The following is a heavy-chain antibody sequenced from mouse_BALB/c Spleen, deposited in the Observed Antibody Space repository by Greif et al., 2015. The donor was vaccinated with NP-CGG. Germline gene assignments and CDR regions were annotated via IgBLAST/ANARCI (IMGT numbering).Heavy chain of an antibody. CDR2: ILPGSGST. J-gene: IGHJ4*01. Sequence: QVQLQQSGAELMKPGASVKISCKATGYTFSSYWIEWVKQRPGHGLEWIGEILPGSGSTNYNEKFKGKATFTADTSSNTAYMQLSSLTSEDSAVYYCARGGYYPYAMDYWGQGTSVTVSS. CDR1: GYTFSSYW. D-gene: IGHD2-3*01. V-gene: IGHV1-9*01. CDR3: ARGGYYPYAMDY.